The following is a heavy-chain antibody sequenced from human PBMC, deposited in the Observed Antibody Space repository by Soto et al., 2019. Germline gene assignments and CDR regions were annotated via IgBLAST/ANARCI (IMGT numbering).Heavy chain of an antibody. V-gene: IGHV5-51*01. CDR1: GYSFTSYW. Sequence: PGESLKISCTGSGYSFTSYWIGWVRQMPGKGLEWMGIIYPGDSDTRYSPSFQGQVTISADKSISPAYLQWSSLKASDTAMYYCARHKVVAAYGLYYCYYGMDVWGQGTTVTVSS. J-gene: IGHJ6*02. D-gene: IGHD2-15*01. CDR3: ARHKVVAAYGLYYCYYGMDV. CDR2: IYPGDSDT.